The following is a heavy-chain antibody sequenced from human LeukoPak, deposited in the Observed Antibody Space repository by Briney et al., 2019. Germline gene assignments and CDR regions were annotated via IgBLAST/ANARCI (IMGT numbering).Heavy chain of an antibody. J-gene: IGHJ5*02. Sequence: VASVKVSCTASGYTFTSYYMHWVRQAPGQGLEWMGIINPSGGSTSYAQKFQGRVTMTRDTSTSTVYMGLSSLRSEDTAVYYCARGPGTVLPRQRNWFDPWGQGTLVTVSS. CDR2: INPSGGST. V-gene: IGHV1-46*01. D-gene: IGHD2-15*01. CDR3: ARGPGTVLPRQRNWFDP. CDR1: GYTFTSYY.